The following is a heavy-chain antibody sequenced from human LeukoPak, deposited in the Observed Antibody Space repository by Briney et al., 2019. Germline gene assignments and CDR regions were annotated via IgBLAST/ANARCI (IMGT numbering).Heavy chain of an antibody. CDR1: GYTFTSYD. CDR2: MNPNSGNT. V-gene: IGHV1-8*01. D-gene: IGHD3-22*01. Sequence: ASVKVSCKASGYTFTSYDINWVRQATGQGLEWMGWMNPNSGNTGYAQKFQGRVTMTRNTSISTAYMELSSLRSEDTAVYYCARGGYYDSSGYRDYFDYWGQGTLVTVSS. CDR3: ARGGYYDSSGYRDYFDY. J-gene: IGHJ4*02.